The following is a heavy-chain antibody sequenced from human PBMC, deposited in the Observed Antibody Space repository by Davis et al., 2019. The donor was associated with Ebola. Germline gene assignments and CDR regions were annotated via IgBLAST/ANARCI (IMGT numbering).Heavy chain of an antibody. CDR2: VKSDRDT. CDR1: GFTFNNYA. D-gene: IGHD3-10*01. V-gene: IGHV3-23*01. CDR3: AAEGRSSRPGY. Sequence: GESLKIPCVTSGFTFNNYAMTWVRQAPGKGLEWVSVVKSDRDTNYAGSVKGRFTISRDNSKNTLHLQMNGLRAEDTAIYYCAAEGRSSRPGYWGQGTLVTVSS. J-gene: IGHJ4*02.